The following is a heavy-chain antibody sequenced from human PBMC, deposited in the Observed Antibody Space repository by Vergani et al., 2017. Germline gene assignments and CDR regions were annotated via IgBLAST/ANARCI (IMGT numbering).Heavy chain of an antibody. CDR3: AKGSGIAAAWRRFDY. CDR1: GFTFDDYA. CDR2: ISWNSGSI. Sequence: EVQLVESGGGLVQPGKSLRLSCAASGFTFDDYAMHWVRQAPGKGLEWVSGISWNSGSIGYADSVKGRFTISRDNAKNSLYLQMNSLRAEDTALYYCAKGSGIAAAWRRFDYWGQGTLVTVSS. V-gene: IGHV3-9*01. J-gene: IGHJ4*02. D-gene: IGHD6-13*01.